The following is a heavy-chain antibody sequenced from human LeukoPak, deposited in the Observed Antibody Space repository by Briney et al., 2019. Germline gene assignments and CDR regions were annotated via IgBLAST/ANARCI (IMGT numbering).Heavy chain of an antibody. CDR3: ARAWSRADAFDI. V-gene: IGHV3-30*04. CDR1: GFTFSSYA. D-gene: IGHD2-8*02. Sequence: GGSLRLSCAASGFTFSSYAMHWVRQAPGKGLEWVAVISYDGSNKYYADSVKGRFTISRDNSKNTLYLQMNSLRAEDTAVYYCARAWSRADAFDIWGQGTMVTVSS. J-gene: IGHJ3*02. CDR2: ISYDGSNK.